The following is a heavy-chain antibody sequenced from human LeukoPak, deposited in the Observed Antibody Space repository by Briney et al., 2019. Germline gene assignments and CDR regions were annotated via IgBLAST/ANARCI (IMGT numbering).Heavy chain of an antibody. D-gene: IGHD3-22*01. CDR1: GGSISSYY. Sequence: SETLSLTCTVSGGSISSYYWSWIRQPAGKGLEWIGRIYTSGSTNYNPSLKSRVTMSVDTSKNQFSLKLSSVTAADTVVYYCAREGDSSGYYLPDDAFDIWGQGTMVTVSS. CDR3: AREGDSSGYYLPDDAFDI. CDR2: IYTSGST. V-gene: IGHV4-4*07. J-gene: IGHJ3*02.